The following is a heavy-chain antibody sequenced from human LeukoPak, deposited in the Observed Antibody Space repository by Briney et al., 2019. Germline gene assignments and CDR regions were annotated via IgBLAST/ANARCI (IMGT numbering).Heavy chain of an antibody. CDR1: GFTFSKYW. CDR3: ATKQWLAPPPDS. D-gene: IGHD6-19*01. V-gene: IGHV3-74*01. J-gene: IGHJ4*02. CDR2: INTDGTVT. Sequence: PGGSLRLSCAASGFTFSKYWMLWVRHAPGTGLESVSRINTDGTVTTYADSVKGRFTVSRDNADNTMFLQMNSVRDEDTAVYYCATKQWLAPPPDSWGQGTPVTVSS.